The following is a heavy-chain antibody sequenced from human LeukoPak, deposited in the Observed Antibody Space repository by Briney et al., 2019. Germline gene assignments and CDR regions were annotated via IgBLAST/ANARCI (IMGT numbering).Heavy chain of an antibody. J-gene: IGHJ6*02. CDR1: GGSFSDYF. CDR2: INHSGRT. V-gene: IGHV4-34*01. CDR3: ARDVVVVPAAIHYGMDV. D-gene: IGHD2-2*01. Sequence: PSETLSLTCAVYGGSFSDYFWGWIRQPPGKGLEWIGEINHSGRTYYNQSLKSRVTISVDTSKNQFSLNLSSVTAADTAVYYCARDVVVVPAAIHYGMDVWGQGTTVTVSS.